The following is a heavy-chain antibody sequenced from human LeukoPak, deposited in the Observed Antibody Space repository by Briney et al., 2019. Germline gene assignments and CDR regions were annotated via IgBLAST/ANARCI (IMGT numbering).Heavy chain of an antibody. CDR1: GGTLSSYA. D-gene: IGHD3-10*01. CDR2: IIPTFGTA. CDR3: ARGRTRFDGSGSYDGWFDP. Sequence: SVKVSCKASGGTLSSYAISWVRQAPGQGLEWMGRIIPTFGTANYAQKFQGRVTITTDESTSTAYMELSSLRSEDTAVYYCARGRTRFDGSGSYDGWFDPWGQGTLVTVSS. V-gene: IGHV1-69*05. J-gene: IGHJ5*02.